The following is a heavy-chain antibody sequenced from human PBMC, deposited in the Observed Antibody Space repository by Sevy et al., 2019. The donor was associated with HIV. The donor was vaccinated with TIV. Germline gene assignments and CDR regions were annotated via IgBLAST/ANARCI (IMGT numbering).Heavy chain of an antibody. CDR1: GFTISRYG. J-gene: IGHJ5*02. CDR2: ISYDGSNK. D-gene: IGHD6-19*01. Sequence: GGSLRLSCAASGFTISRYGMHWVRQAPGKGLDWVTVISYDGSNKYYADSVKGRFTISRDNSKNTLYLQMNSLRVEDTAVYYCAKGGQWLVRDWFDPWGQGTLVTVSS. V-gene: IGHV3-30*18. CDR3: AKGGQWLVRDWFDP.